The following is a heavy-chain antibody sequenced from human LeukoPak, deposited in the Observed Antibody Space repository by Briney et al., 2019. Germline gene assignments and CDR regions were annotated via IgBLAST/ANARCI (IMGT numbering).Heavy chain of an antibody. D-gene: IGHD2-21*02. J-gene: IGHJ4*02. CDR1: GFNFANHA. Sequence: PGGSLRLSCAASGFNFANHAMSWVRQTPGKGLEWVSAISGGGDITYYADSVTGRFTISRDNSKDTLFLQMHSLRPGDTAVYYCVREDTPATANYWGQGTWSPSPQ. V-gene: IGHV3-23*01. CDR3: VREDTPATANY. CDR2: ISGGGDIT.